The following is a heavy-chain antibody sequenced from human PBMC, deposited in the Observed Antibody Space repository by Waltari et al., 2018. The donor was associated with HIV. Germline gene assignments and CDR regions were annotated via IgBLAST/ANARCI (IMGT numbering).Heavy chain of an antibody. V-gene: IGHV3-15*01. D-gene: IGHD3-16*01. CDR2: IKSQDDGGTT. CDR1: GFTVTDAW. CDR3: ATVGGGTRDF. Sequence: EVQLVESGGGLVKPGGSLRLSCTTSGFTVTDAWMSWVRQVPGGGRGGVGRIKSQDDGGTTDYAAPVKGRLTISGDDSKNTVFLQMNSLKPEDTAVYYCATVGGGTRDFWGQGTLVIVSS. J-gene: IGHJ4*02.